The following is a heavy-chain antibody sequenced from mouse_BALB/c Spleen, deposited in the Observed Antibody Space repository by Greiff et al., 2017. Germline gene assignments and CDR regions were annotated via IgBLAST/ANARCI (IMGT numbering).Heavy chain of an antibody. CDR1: GYSFTSYY. Sequence: VQLQQSGPELMKPGASVKISCKASGYSFTSYYMHWVKQSHGKSLEWIGYIDPFNDGTSYNQKFKGKATLTVDKSSSTAYMHLSSLTSEDSAVYYCARGYGTGGFAYWGQGTLVTVSA. V-gene: IGHV1S135*01. CDR3: ARGYGTGGFAY. D-gene: IGHD1-1*01. J-gene: IGHJ3*01. CDR2: IDPFNDGT.